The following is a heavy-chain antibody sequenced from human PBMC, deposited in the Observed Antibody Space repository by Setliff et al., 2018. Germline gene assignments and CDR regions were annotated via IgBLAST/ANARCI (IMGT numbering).Heavy chain of an antibody. D-gene: IGHD3-3*01. V-gene: IGHV4-59*01. CDR1: GVSISSYY. CDR3: ARLSWNGLRYYGLDV. Sequence: SETLSLTCNVSGVSISSYYWSWIRQPPGKGPESIGHVQISGGTNYNPALKSRVTISIDRSTNQFSLKLRSVTAADTAVYYCARLSWNGLRYYGLDVWGQGTTVTVSS. CDR2: VQISGGT. J-gene: IGHJ6*02.